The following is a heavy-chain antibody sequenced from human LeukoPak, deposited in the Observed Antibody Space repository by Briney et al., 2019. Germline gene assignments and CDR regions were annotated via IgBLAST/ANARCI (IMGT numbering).Heavy chain of an antibody. CDR3: ARLLWVGDEYFLDY. Sequence: GASVKVSCKASNYTFTSYGLSWVRQAPGQGLQWMGWISAYNGNAKYAQKFQDRVTLTTDTSTSTSSMELRSLRSDDTAIYYCARLLWVGDEYFLDYWGQGTLVTVSS. CDR2: ISAYNGNA. CDR1: NYTFTSYG. D-gene: IGHD2-15*01. J-gene: IGHJ4*02. V-gene: IGHV1-18*01.